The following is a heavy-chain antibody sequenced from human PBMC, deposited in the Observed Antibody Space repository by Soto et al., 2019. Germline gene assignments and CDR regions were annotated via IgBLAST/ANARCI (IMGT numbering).Heavy chain of an antibody. CDR3: ARAYCSGGSCPTLGVDV. Sequence: GESLKISCKGSGYSFTSYWIGWVRQMPGKGLEWMGIIYPGDSDTRYSPSFQGQVTISADKSISTAYLQWSSLKASDTAMYCCARAYCSGGSCPTLGVDVWGQGTTVTVS. CDR1: GYSFTSYW. CDR2: IYPGDSDT. D-gene: IGHD2-15*01. J-gene: IGHJ6*02. V-gene: IGHV5-51*01.